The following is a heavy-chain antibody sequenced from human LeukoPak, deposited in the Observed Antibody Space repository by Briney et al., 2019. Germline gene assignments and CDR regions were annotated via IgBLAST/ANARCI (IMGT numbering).Heavy chain of an antibody. D-gene: IGHD3-10*01. CDR2: FYYTGIT. Sequence: SETLSLTCSVSSGSISSSSYYWGWIRQPPGKGLEWIGSFYYTGITYYNPSLKSRVTISVDASENQFSLKLSSVTAADTALYYCARHGFGSILTGASIDYWGQGTLVTVSS. CDR3: ARHGFGSILTGASIDY. V-gene: IGHV4-39*01. CDR1: SGSISSSSYY. J-gene: IGHJ4*02.